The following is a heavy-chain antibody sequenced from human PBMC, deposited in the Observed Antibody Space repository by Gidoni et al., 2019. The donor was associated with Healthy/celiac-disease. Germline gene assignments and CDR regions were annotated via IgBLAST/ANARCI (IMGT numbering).Heavy chain of an antibody. D-gene: IGHD3-3*01. CDR3: AKDLRYDFWSGYDNWFDP. V-gene: IGHV3-23*01. J-gene: IGHJ5*02. CDR2: ISGSGGST. Sequence: VQLLESGGGLVQPGGSLRLSCAASGFTFSSYAMSWVRQAPGKGLEWVSAISGSGGSTYYADSVKGRFTISRDNSKNTLYLQMNSLRAEDTAVYYCAKDLRYDFWSGYDNWFDPWGQGTLVTVSS. CDR1: GFTFSSYA.